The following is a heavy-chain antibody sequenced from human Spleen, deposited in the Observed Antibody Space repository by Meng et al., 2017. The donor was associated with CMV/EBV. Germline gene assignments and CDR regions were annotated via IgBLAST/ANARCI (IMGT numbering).Heavy chain of an antibody. CDR1: GYTFRNYW. J-gene: IGHJ4*02. CDR3: ARDRGATDY. CDR2: IKEEGREK. V-gene: IGHV3-7*01. Sequence: ISWEASGYTFRNYWMSWVRQAQGKGREWVGNIKEEGREKYYVDNVKGRFTISRDNAKNSMYLQMNSLRAEDTAMYYCARDRGATDYWGQGTLVTVSS. D-gene: IGHD1-26*01.